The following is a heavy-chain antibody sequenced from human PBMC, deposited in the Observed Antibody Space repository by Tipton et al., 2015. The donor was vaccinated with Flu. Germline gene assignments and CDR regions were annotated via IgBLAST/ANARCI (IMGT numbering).Heavy chain of an antibody. J-gene: IGHJ4*02. CDR3: TTGWGIYCSSASCYTDFDY. CDR1: GFTFSNAW. Sequence: GSLRLSCAASGFTFSNAWMSWVRQAPGKGLEWVGRIKSKTDGGTTDYAAPVKGRFTISRDDSKNTLYLQMNSLKTEDTAVYYCTTGWGIYCSSASCYTDFDYWGQGTLVTVSS. V-gene: IGHV3-15*01. CDR2: IKSKTDGGTT. D-gene: IGHD2-2*02.